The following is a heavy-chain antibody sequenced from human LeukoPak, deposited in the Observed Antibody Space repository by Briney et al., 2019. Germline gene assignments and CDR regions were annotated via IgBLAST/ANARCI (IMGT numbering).Heavy chain of an antibody. J-gene: IGHJ2*01. D-gene: IGHD2-21*01. V-gene: IGHV4-59*01. CDR1: GGTISSYY. Sequence: SETLSLTCTASGGTISSYYWSWIRQPPGKGLEWVGDIYYSGSTNYNPSLKSRVTISVDTSKNQFSLKLSSVTAADTAVYYCARARHGGARYWYFDLWGRGPLVTVST. CDR3: ARARHGGARYWYFDL. CDR2: IYYSGST.